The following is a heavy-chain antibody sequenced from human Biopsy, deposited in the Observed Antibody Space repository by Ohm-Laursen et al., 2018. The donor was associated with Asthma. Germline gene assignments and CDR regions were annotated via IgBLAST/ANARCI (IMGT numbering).Heavy chain of an antibody. D-gene: IGHD3-22*01. J-gene: IGHJ4*02. V-gene: IGHV3-23*01. CDR3: ARGDSSNWSHYYFDY. CDR2: ISGDAQRT. CDR1: GFAVSRDQ. Sequence: SLRLSCSASGFAVSRDQMFWVRQAPGKGLEWVSGISGDAQRTYYEDSVRGRFTISRDYSKNTLYLQMHSRRAEDTAVYYCARGDSSNWSHYYFDYWGQGTLVTVSS.